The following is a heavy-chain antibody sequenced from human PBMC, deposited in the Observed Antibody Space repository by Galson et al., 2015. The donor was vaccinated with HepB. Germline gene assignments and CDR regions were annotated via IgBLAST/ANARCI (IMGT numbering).Heavy chain of an antibody. J-gene: IGHJ6*03. Sequence: LRLSCAASGFTFSSYAMSWVRQAPGKGLEWVSAISGSGGSTYYADSVKGRFTISRDNSKNTLYLQMNSLRAEDTAVYYCAKDRRLDCSSTSCYTHYYYYYMDVWGKGTTVTVSS. CDR2: ISGSGGST. CDR3: AKDRRLDCSSTSCYTHYYYYYMDV. CDR1: GFTFSSYA. V-gene: IGHV3-23*01. D-gene: IGHD2-2*02.